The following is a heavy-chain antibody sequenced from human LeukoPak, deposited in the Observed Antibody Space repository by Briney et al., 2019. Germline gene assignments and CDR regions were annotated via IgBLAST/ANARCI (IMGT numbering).Heavy chain of an antibody. J-gene: IGHJ4*02. CDR2: ISAYNGNT. Sequence: GASVKVSCKASGYTFLSYGITWVRQAPGQGLEWTGWISAYNGNTNYVQKVQGRVSMTTDASTSTAYMELRSLRSGDTAVYYCARDREESTGYHRGFDHWGQGTLVTVSS. V-gene: IGHV1-18*01. D-gene: IGHD6-19*01. CDR3: ARDREESTGYHRGFDH. CDR1: GYTFLSYG.